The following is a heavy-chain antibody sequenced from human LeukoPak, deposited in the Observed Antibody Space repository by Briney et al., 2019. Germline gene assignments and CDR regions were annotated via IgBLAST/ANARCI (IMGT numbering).Heavy chain of an antibody. J-gene: IGHJ4*02. D-gene: IGHD3-10*01. CDR3: ARGRGDYGSGSYLDY. CDR2: IYYSGST. Sequence: SETLSLTCTVSGGSISSYYWSWIRQTPGKGLEWIGYIYYSGSTNFNPSLKSRVTISVDTSKNQFSLKMSSVTAADTAVYFCARGRGDYGSGSYLDYWGQGTLVTVSS. V-gene: IGHV4-59*01. CDR1: GGSISSYY.